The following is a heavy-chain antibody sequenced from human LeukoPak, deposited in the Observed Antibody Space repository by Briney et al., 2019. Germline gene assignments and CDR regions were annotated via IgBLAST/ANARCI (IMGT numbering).Heavy chain of an antibody. J-gene: IGHJ4*02. Sequence: SETLSLTCTVSGGSISSGGYYWSWIRQHPGKGLEWIGYIYYSGSTDYNPSLRSRVTISVDTSKNQFSLRLSSVTAAGTAVYYCARDRSDGSGYYGYYFDYWGQGTLVSVSS. D-gene: IGHD3-22*01. CDR3: ARDRSDGSGYYGYYFDY. V-gene: IGHV4-61*08. CDR2: IYYSGST. CDR1: GGSISSGGYY.